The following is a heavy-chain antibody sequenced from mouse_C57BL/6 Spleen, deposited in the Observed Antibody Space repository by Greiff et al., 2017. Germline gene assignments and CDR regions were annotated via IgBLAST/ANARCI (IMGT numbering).Heavy chain of an antibody. V-gene: IGHV1-42*01. CDR1: GYSFTGYY. Sequence: VHVKQSGPELVKPGASVKISCKASGYSFTGYYMNWVKQSPEKSLEWIGEINPSTGGTTYNQKFKAKATLTVDKSSSTAYMQLKSLTSEDSAVYYCARFTTVVHYYAMDYWGQGTSVTVSS. CDR3: ARFTTVVHYYAMDY. D-gene: IGHD1-1*01. J-gene: IGHJ4*01. CDR2: INPSTGGT.